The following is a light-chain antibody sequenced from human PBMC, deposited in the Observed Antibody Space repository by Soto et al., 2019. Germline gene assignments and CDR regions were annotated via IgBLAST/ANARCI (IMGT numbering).Light chain of an antibody. Sequence: QSVLTQPPSVSGAPGQRVTISCTGSSSNIGAGYDVNWYQQLPGTAPKLLIFGDSNRPSGVPDRFSGSKSGTSASLVITGLQADDEADYYCSSYTSSSTRVFGGGTKLTVL. V-gene: IGLV1-40*01. CDR2: GDS. CDR3: SSYTSSSTRV. J-gene: IGLJ2*01. CDR1: SSNIGAGYD.